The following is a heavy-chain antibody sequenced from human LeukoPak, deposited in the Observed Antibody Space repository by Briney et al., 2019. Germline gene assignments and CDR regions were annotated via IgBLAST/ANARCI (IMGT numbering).Heavy chain of an antibody. CDR1: GFTFSSYE. CDR3: AGITMVRGVSFDY. CDR2: ISSSGSTI. D-gene: IGHD3-10*01. J-gene: IGHJ4*02. V-gene: IGHV3-48*03. Sequence: GGSLRLSCAASGFTFSSYEMNWVRQAPGKGLERVSYISSSGSTIYYADSVKGRFTISRDNSKNTLYLQMNSLRAEDTAVYYCAGITMVRGVSFDYWGQGTLVTVSS.